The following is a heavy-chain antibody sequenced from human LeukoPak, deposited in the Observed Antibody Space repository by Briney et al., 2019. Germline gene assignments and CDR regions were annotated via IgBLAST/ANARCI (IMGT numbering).Heavy chain of an antibody. D-gene: IGHD3-3*01. J-gene: IGHJ4*02. Sequence: GGSLRLSCAASGFTFSSYAMSWVHQAPGKGLEWVSAISGSGGSTYYADSVKGRFTISRDNSKNSLYLQMNSLRAEDTAVYYCARAPGGFSDFWSGYFSTGDSYFDYWGQGTLVTVSS. CDR3: ARAPGGFSDFWSGYFSTGDSYFDY. V-gene: IGHV3-23*01. CDR1: GFTFSSYA. CDR2: ISGSGGST.